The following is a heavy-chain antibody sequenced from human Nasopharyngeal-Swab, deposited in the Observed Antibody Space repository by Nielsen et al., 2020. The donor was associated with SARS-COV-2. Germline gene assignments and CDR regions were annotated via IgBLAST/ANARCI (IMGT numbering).Heavy chain of an antibody. D-gene: IGHD2-2*01. J-gene: IGHJ4*02. CDR3: ARDRESLNIVVVPAARTYYFDY. CDR2: INTNTGNP. Sequence: WGPQAIAQGGAGMGCINTNTGNPTYAQGFTGRFVFSLDTSVSTAYLQISSLKAEDTAVYYCARDRESLNIVVVPAARTYYFDYWGQGTLVTVSS. V-gene: IGHV7-4-1*02.